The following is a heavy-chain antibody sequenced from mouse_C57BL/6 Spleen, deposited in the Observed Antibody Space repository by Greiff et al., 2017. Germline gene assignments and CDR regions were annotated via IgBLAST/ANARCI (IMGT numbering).Heavy chain of an antibody. CDR3: ARGASTVVAHWYFDV. J-gene: IGHJ1*03. V-gene: IGHV1-52*01. CDR1: GYTFTSYW. Sequence: QVQLQQPGAELVRPGSSVKLSCKASGYTFTSYWMHWVKQRPIQGLEWIGNIDPSDSETHYNQKFKDKATLTVDKSSSTAYMQLSSLTSEDSAVYYCARGASTVVAHWYFDVWGTGTTVTVSS. CDR2: IDPSDSET. D-gene: IGHD1-1*01.